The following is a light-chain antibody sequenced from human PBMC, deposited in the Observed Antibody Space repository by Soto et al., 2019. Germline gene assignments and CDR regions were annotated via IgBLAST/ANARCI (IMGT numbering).Light chain of an antibody. J-gene: IGKJ4*01. V-gene: IGKV2-28*01. CDR1: QSLLHSNGYNY. CDR3: RQALQTPLT. Sequence: DVVMTQSPLSLPVTPGEPASISCRSSQSLLHSNGYNYLDWFLQRSGQSPQLLIYLGSNRASGVPDRFSGSGSGADFTLKISRVESEDVGVYYCRQALQTPLTFGVGTKVEIK. CDR2: LGS.